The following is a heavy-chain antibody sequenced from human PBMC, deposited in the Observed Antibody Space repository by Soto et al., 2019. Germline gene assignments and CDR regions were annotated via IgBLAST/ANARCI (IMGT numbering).Heavy chain of an antibody. V-gene: IGHV4-59*01. CDR3: ARGSILQSSNWFDP. CDR2: IYYSGST. Sequence: SETLSLTCTVSGGSISSYYWSWIRQPPGKGLEWIGYIYYSGSTNYNPSLKSRVTISVDTSKNQFSLKLSSVTAADTAVYYCARGSILQSSNWFDPWGQGTLVTVSS. CDR1: GGSISSYY. D-gene: IGHD4-4*01. J-gene: IGHJ5*02.